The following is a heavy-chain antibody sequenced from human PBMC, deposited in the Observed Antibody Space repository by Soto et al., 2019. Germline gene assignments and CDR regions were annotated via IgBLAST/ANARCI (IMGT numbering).Heavy chain of an antibody. J-gene: IGHJ6*02. V-gene: IGHV4-4*02. D-gene: IGHD3-10*01. CDR1: GGSISSSNW. CDR3: ARVRFGELLYGYYGMDV. CDR2: IYHSGST. Sequence: SETLSLTCAVSGGSISSSNWWSWVRQPPGKGLEWIGEIYHSGSTNYNPSLKSRVTISVDKSKNQFSLKLSSVTAADTAVYYCARVRFGELLYGYYGMDVWGQGTTVTVSS.